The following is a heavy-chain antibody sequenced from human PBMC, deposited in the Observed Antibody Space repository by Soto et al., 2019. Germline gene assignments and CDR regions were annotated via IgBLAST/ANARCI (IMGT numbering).Heavy chain of an antibody. V-gene: IGHV1-2*04. J-gene: IGHJ6*02. CDR3: ARDRWRYYGMDV. CDR2: INPNSGGT. Sequence: AASVKVSCKASGYTFTGYYMHWVRQAPGQGLEWMGWINPNSGGTNYAQKFQGWVTMTRDTSISTAYMELSRLRSDDTAVYYCARDRWRYYGMDVWGQGTTVTVSS. D-gene: IGHD2-15*01. CDR1: GYTFTGYY.